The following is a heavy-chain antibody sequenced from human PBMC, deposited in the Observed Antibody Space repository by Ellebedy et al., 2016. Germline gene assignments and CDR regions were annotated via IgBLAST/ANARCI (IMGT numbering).Heavy chain of an antibody. D-gene: IGHD6-13*01. CDR1: GFTFNDFA. Sequence: GESLKISCSASGFTFNDFAMHWVRQAPGKGLEYVSGISGHGGSTDYADSVQGRFTISRDNSKNTVYMEMNSLRAEDTAIYYCTKDQPYGTGWYGTSGDWGQGTLVTVSS. V-gene: IGHV3-64*04. CDR3: TKDQPYGTGWYGTSGD. CDR2: ISGHGGST. J-gene: IGHJ4*02.